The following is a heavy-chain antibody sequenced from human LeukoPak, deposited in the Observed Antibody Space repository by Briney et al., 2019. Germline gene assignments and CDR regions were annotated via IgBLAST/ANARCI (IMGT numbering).Heavy chain of an antibody. CDR2: VYYSGSS. J-gene: IGHJ5*02. D-gene: IGHD5-24*01. Sequence: SETLSLTCTVSGGSISGYYGSWIRQPPGKGLEWIGYVYYSGSSNYNSSLKSRVTISVDTSKNQFSLKLNSVTAADTAFYYCARSRDGYNSYWFDPWGQGTLVTVSS. CDR1: GGSISGYY. CDR3: ARSRDGYNSYWFDP. V-gene: IGHV4-59*01.